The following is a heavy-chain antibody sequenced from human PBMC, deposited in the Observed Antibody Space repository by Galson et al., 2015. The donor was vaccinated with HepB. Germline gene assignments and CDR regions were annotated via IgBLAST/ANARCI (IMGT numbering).Heavy chain of an antibody. CDR3: ARDRSLWFGDLVRAAFNS. V-gene: IGHV3-21*06. D-gene: IGHD3-10*01. J-gene: IGHJ3*01. CDR1: GFTFSSYS. Sequence: SLRLSCAASGFTFSSYSLHWVRQAPGKGLEWVSSISSTSSYIYYADSVKGRFTISRDNAKNSLYLQMNTLRAEDTAVYYCARDRSLWFGDLVRAAFNSWGQGTMVTVSS. CDR2: ISSTSSYI.